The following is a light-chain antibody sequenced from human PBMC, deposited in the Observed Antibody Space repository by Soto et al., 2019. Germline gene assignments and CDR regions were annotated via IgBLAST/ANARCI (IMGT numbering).Light chain of an antibody. CDR3: QQYDTTPRT. J-gene: IGKJ1*01. Sequence: DTVLTQSPGTLPLSPGEGATLSCRASQSLRSRYLAWYQQRPGQAPRLLIYGVSIRATGIPDRFSGRGAGTDFTLTITRLEPEDFAVYYCQQYDTTPRTFGQGTKVEI. CDR1: QSLRSRY. V-gene: IGKV3-20*01. CDR2: GVS.